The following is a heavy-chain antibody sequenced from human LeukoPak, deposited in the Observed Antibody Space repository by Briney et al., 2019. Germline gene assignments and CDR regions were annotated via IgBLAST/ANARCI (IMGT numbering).Heavy chain of an antibody. V-gene: IGHV5-10-1*01. Sequence: GESLKISCKGSGYSFTSYWISWVRQMPGKGLEWMGRIDPSDSYTNYSPSFQGHVTISADKSISTAYLQWSSLKASDTAMYYCARQGYNWNDGEVYYYYGMDVWGKGTTVTVSS. CDR1: GYSFTSYW. CDR3: ARQGYNWNDGEVYYYYGMDV. CDR2: IDPSDSYT. J-gene: IGHJ6*04. D-gene: IGHD1-1*01.